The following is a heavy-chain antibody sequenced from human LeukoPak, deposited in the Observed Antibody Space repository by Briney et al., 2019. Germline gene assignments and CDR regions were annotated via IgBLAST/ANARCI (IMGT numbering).Heavy chain of an antibody. J-gene: IGHJ5*02. CDR2: IYYSGST. D-gene: IGHD3-22*01. CDR1: GGSISSYY. V-gene: IGHV4-59*01. CDR3: ARSSRYDSSGYYYEGWFDP. Sequence: SETLSLTCTVSGGSISSYYWSWIRQPPGKGLEWIGYIYYSGSTNYNPSLKSRVTISVDTSKNQFSLKLSSVTAVDTAVYYCARSSRYDSSGYYYEGWFDPWGQGTLATVSS.